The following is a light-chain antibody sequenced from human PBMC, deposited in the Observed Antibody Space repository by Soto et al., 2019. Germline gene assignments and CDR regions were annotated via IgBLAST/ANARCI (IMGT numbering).Light chain of an antibody. CDR1: RSVSSRY. CDR2: GAS. V-gene: IGKV3-20*01. Sequence: EIVLTQSPGTLSLSPGERATLSCRASRSVSSRYLAWYQQKPGQGPRLLISGASTRATGIPDRFSGSGSGTDFTLTISRLEPEDFAVYYCQQYGNPRWTFGQGTKV. J-gene: IGKJ1*01. CDR3: QQYGNPRWT.